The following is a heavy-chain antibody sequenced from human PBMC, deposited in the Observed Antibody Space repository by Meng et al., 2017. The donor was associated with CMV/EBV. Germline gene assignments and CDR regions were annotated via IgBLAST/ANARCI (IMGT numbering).Heavy chain of an antibody. CDR1: GFSLSTSGVG. Sequence: QITLKASGLTLVKPTQTLSLTCTFSGFSLSTSGVGVGWIRQPPGKALEWLALIYWDDDKRYSPSLKSRLTITKDTSKNQVVLTMTNMDPVDTATYYCARIAAAGRFDYWGQGTLVTVSS. V-gene: IGHV2-5*02. CDR2: IYWDDDK. J-gene: IGHJ4*02. CDR3: ARIAAAGRFDY. D-gene: IGHD6-13*01.